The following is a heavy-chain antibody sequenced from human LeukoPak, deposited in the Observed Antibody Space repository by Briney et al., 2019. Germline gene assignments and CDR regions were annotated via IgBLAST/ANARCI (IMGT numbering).Heavy chain of an antibody. J-gene: IGHJ5*02. CDR3: AKDPKPYDYVWGSYRFNWFDP. D-gene: IGHD3-16*02. CDR1: GFTFSSYA. CDR2: ISGISGST. Sequence: GGSLRLSCAASGFTFSSYAMSWDRQAPGKGLEWVSSISGISGSTSYADSVKGRFTISRDNSKNTLYLQMNSLRAEDTAVYYCAKDPKPYDYVWGSYRFNWFDPWGQGTLVTVSS. V-gene: IGHV3-23*01.